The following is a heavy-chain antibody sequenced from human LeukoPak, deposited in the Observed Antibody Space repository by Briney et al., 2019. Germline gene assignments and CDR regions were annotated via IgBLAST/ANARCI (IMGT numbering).Heavy chain of an antibody. Sequence: PSETLSLTCTVSGGSISSYYWSWFRQPPGKGLEWIGYIYYSGSTNYNPSLKSRVTISVDTSKNQFSLKLSSVTAADTAVYYCARVGGGLDPWGQGTLVTVSS. J-gene: IGHJ5*02. V-gene: IGHV4-59*01. CDR3: ARVGGGLDP. CDR1: GGSISSYY. CDR2: IYYSGST. D-gene: IGHD3-16*01.